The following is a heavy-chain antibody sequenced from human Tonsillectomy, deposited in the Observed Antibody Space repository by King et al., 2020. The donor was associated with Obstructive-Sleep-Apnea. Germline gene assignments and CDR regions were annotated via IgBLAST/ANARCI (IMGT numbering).Heavy chain of an antibody. V-gene: IGHV3-23*04. CDR1: GFTFSSYA. CDR2: ISGSGGST. Sequence: VQLVESGGGLVQPGGSLRLSCAASGFTFSSYAMSWVRQAPGKGLEWVSAISGSGGSTYYADSVKGRFPISRDNSKNTLYLQMNSLRAEDTAVYYCAKQAEGYYDSSGHFDYWGQGTLVTVSS. J-gene: IGHJ4*02. CDR3: AKQAEGYYDSSGHFDY. D-gene: IGHD3-22*01.